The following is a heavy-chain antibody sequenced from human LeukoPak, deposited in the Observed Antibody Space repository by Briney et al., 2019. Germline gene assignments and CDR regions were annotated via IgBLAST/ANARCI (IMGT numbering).Heavy chain of an antibody. CDR2: ISSSSGTI. CDR3: ASRGIAAAGIDY. D-gene: IGHD6-13*01. Sequence: GGSLRLSCAGSPLTFNSYAMTWVRQAPGQRLEWVSYISSSSGTIYYSDSVKGRFTISRDNAKNSLYLQMNSLRAEDTAVYYCASRGIAAAGIDYWGQGTLVTVSS. CDR1: PLTFNSYA. V-gene: IGHV3-48*04. J-gene: IGHJ4*02.